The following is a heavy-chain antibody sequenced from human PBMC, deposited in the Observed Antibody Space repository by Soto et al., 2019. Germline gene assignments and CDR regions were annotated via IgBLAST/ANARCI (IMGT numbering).Heavy chain of an antibody. J-gene: IGHJ6*02. Sequence: EVRLVESGGALVQPGRSLRLSCAASGFSFDDYAMHWVRQAPGKGLEWVSGIAWNGGSIGYADSVKGRFTISRDNAKNCLYLQMNSLRPEDTAFYYCAKSTGGTANGMGVWGQGTTVTVSS. CDR1: GFSFDDYA. CDR2: IAWNGGSI. D-gene: IGHD2-8*02. V-gene: IGHV3-9*01. CDR3: AKSTGGTANGMGV.